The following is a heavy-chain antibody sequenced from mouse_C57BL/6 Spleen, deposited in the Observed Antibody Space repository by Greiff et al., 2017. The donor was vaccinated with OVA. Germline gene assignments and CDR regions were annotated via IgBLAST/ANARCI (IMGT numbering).Heavy chain of an antibody. J-gene: IGHJ3*01. CDR3: ASSTGTTFAY. D-gene: IGHD4-1*02. V-gene: IGHV1-19*01. CDR2: INPYNGGT. Sequence: EVQLQQSGPVLVKPGASVKMSCKASGYTFTDYYMNWVKQSHGKSLEWIGVINPYNGGTSYNQKFKGKATLTVDKSSSTAYMELNSLTSEDSAVYYCASSTGTTFAYWGQGTLVTVSA. CDR1: GYTFTDYY.